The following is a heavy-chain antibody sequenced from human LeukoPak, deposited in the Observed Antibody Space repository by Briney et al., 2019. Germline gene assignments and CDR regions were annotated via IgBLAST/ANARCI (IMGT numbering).Heavy chain of an antibody. V-gene: IGHV3-7*01. J-gene: IGHJ4*02. CDR3: ARDSSSSNFDY. Sequence: GGSLRLSCAVSGFTFSSYWMSWVRQAPGKGLEWVANIKQDGSEKYYVDSVKGRLTISRDNAKNSLYLQMNSLRAEDTAVYYCARDSSSSNFDYWGQGTLVTVSS. CDR2: IKQDGSEK. CDR1: GFTFSSYW. D-gene: IGHD6-6*01.